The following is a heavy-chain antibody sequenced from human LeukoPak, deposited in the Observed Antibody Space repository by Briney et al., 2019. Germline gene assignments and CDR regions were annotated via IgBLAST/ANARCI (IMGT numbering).Heavy chain of an antibody. CDR1: GGSISSYY. D-gene: IGHD3-9*01. J-gene: IGHJ4*02. CDR2: IYSSGST. Sequence: SETLSLTCTVSGGSISSYYWSWIRQPAGKGLEWIGRIYSSGSTNYNPSLKSRVTISVDTSKNQFSLRLRSVTAADTAVYYCARVTGYMIEDYFDYWGQGILVTVSS. CDR3: ARVTGYMIEDYFDY. V-gene: IGHV4-4*07.